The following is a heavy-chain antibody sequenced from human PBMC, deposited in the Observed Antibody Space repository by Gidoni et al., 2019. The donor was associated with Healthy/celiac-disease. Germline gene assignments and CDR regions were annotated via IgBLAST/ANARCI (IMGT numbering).Heavy chain of an antibody. J-gene: IGHJ3*02. D-gene: IGHD3-22*01. CDR2: INSDGSNT. CDR3: RTRIGDAFDI. V-gene: IGHV3-74*01. CDR1: GFSFRSYW. Sequence: EVQLEESGGGLVQQGGSLRLSCAGSGFSFRSYWMDWVRQAPGKGLVWVSRINSDGSNTNYADSVKGRFTVSRDNAKNTLYVQMNSLRAEDTAVYYCRTRIGDAFDIWGQGTMVTVSS.